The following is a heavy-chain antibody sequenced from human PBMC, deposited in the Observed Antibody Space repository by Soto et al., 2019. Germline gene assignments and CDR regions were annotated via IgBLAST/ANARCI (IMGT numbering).Heavy chain of an antibody. D-gene: IGHD1-26*01. V-gene: IGHV3-23*01. J-gene: IGHJ4*02. CDR1: GFTFSSYA. CDR2: ISGSGGST. Sequence: GGSQRLSCAASGFTFSSYAMSWVRRAPGKGLEWVSAISGSGGSTYYADSVKGRFTISRDNSKNTLYLQMNSLRAEDTAVYYCARGSGSYYFDYWGQGTLVTVSS. CDR3: ARGSGSYYFDY.